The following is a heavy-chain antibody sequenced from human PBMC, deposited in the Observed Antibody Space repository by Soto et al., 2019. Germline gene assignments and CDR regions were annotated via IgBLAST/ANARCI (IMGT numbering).Heavy chain of an antibody. CDR2: INAGNGNT. J-gene: IGHJ5*02. CDR3: ARGELYSSSWYMFDP. Sequence: GASVKVSCKASGYTFTSYAMHWVRQAPGQRLEWMGWINAGNGNTKYSQKFQGRVTITRDTSASTAYMELSSLRSEDTAVYYCARGELYSSSWYMFDPWGQGTLVTVSS. CDR1: GYTFTSYA. V-gene: IGHV1-3*01. D-gene: IGHD6-13*01.